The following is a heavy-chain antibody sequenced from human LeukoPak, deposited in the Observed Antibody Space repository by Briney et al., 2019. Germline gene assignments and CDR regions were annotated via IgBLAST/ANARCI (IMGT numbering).Heavy chain of an antibody. Sequence: ASVKVSCKASGYTFTGYYMHWVRQAPGQGLEWMGWINPNSCGTNYAQKFQGRVTMTRDTSISTAYMELSRLRSDDTAVYYCARGGYCSSTSCYRGCCYYYMDVWGKGTTVTVSS. J-gene: IGHJ6*03. CDR3: ARGGYCSSTSCYRGCCYYYMDV. CDR1: GYTFTGYY. V-gene: IGHV1-2*02. CDR2: INPNSCGT. D-gene: IGHD2-2*02.